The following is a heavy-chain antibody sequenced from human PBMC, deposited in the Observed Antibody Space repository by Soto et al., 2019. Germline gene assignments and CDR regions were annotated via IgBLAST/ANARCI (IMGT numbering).Heavy chain of an antibody. J-gene: IGHJ3*02. V-gene: IGHV3-9*01. CDR1: GFTFDDYA. CDR2: ISWNSGSI. D-gene: IGHD5-12*01. CDR3: AKVTRGYSGYDYAFDI. Sequence: SLKISCAASGFTFDDYAMHWVRQAPGKGLEWVSGISWNSGSIGYADSVKGRFTISRDNAKNSLYLQMNSLRAEDTALYYCAKVTRGYSGYDYAFDIWGQGTMVTVSS.